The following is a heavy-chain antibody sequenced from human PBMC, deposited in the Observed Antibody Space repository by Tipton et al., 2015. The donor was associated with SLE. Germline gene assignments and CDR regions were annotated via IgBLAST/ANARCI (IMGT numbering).Heavy chain of an antibody. CDR2: IYYSGNT. J-gene: IGHJ4*02. V-gene: IGHV4-59*11. D-gene: IGHD6-19*01. CDR3: ARNKAVAGTVIEY. CDR1: GGFFSSHY. Sequence: TLSLPCTVSGGFFSSHYWSWFRQPPGKGLEWIGYIYYSGNTKYNPSLKSRVTMSVDTSKNQFSLKLTSLTAADTALYYCARNKAVAGTVIEYWGPGTLVTVSS.